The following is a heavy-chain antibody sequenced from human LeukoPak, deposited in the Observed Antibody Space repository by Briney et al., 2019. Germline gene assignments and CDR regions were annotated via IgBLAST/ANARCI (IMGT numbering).Heavy chain of an antibody. Sequence: GGSLRLSCAASGFTFSSYSMNWVRQAPGKGLEWVSYISSSTTTTIYYAASVKGQFTISRENAKNSLYLQINSLRAEDTAVFYCARSRSGSYFDYWGQGTLVTVSS. CDR1: GFTFSSYS. CDR2: ISSSTTTTI. CDR3: ARSRSGSYFDY. D-gene: IGHD1-26*01. J-gene: IGHJ4*02. V-gene: IGHV3-48*01.